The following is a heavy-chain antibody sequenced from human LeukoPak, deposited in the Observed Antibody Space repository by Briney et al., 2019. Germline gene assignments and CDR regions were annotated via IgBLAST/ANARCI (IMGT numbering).Heavy chain of an antibody. J-gene: IGHJ4*02. CDR2: IKSKTDGGTT. D-gene: IGHD2-21*02. V-gene: IGHV3-15*01. CDR1: GVTFSNAW. Sequence: KSGGSLRLSCAASGVTFSNAWMSWVRQAPGKGLEWVGRIKSKTDGGTTDYAAPVKGRFTISRDDSKNTLYLQMNSLKTEDTAVYYCTTDGSYCGGDCYSLYYFDYWGQGTLVTVSS. CDR3: TTDGSYCGGDCYSLYYFDY.